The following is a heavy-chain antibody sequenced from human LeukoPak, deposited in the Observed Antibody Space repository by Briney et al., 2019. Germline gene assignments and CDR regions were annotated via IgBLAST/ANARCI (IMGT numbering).Heavy chain of an antibody. CDR2: IHYSGST. J-gene: IGHJ4*02. D-gene: IGHD5-12*01. CDR1: GDSITIYY. Sequence: SETLSLTCSVSGDSITIYYWSWIRQPPGKGLEWIGYIHYSGSTNYNPSLRSRVTISVDTSKHQFSLRLSSVTAADTAVYYCGRGWISPYSGYDYDYFDYWGQGALVTVSS. V-gene: IGHV4-59*01. CDR3: GRGWISPYSGYDYDYFDY.